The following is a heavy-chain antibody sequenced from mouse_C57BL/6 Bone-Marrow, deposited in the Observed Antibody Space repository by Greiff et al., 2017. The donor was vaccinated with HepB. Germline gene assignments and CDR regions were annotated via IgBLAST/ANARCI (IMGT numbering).Heavy chain of an antibody. D-gene: IGHD1-1*01. V-gene: IGHV5-16*01. J-gene: IGHJ1*03. CDR3: AREYYYGSSYWYFDV. CDR1: GFTFSDYY. CDR2: INYDGSST. Sequence: EVQLQESEGGLVQPGSSMKLSCTASGFTFSDYYMAWVRQVPEKGLEWVANINYDGSSTYYLDSLKSRFIISRDNAKNILYLQMSSLKSEDTATYYCAREYYYGSSYWYFDVWGTGTTVTVSS.